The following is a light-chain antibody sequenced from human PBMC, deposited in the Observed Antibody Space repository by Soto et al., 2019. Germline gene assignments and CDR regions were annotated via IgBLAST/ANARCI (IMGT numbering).Light chain of an antibody. CDR2: GAS. J-gene: IGKJ1*01. CDR1: QSVSSN. CDR3: QQYNNWPPDRT. Sequence: EIVMTQSPATLSVSPGERATLSCRASQSVSSNLAWYQQKPAQAPRFLIYGASTRATGIPARFSGSGSGTEFTLTISSLQSEDFAIYFCQQYNNWPPDRTFGQGTNVEIK. V-gene: IGKV3-15*01.